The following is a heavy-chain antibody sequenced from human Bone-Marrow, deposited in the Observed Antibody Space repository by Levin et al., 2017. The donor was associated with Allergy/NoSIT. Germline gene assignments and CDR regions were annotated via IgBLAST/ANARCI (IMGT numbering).Heavy chain of an antibody. CDR3: APTPRGYGSGSYYKGAFDI. V-gene: IGHV1-2*02. Sequence: GASVKVSCKASGYTFTGYYMHWVRQAPGQGLEWMGWINPNSGGTNYAQKFQGRVTMTRDTSISTAYMELSRLRSDDTAVYYCAPTPRGYGSGSYYKGAFDIWGQGTMVTVSS. J-gene: IGHJ3*02. D-gene: IGHD3-10*01. CDR1: GYTFTGYY. CDR2: INPNSGGT.